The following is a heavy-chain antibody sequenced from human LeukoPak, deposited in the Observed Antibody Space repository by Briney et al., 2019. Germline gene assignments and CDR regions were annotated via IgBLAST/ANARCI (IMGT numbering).Heavy chain of an antibody. J-gene: IGHJ6*02. CDR1: GGSISSGGYY. CDR2: IYYSGST. V-gene: IGHV4-31*03. Sequence: SETLSLTCTVSGGSISSGGYYWSWIRQHPGKGLEWIGYIYYSGSTYYNPSLKSRVTISVNTSKNQFSLKLSSVTAADTAVYYRARDHFSHTPAYYYGMDVWGQGTTVTVSS. CDR3: ARDHFSHTPAYYYGMDV. D-gene: IGHD2-2*02.